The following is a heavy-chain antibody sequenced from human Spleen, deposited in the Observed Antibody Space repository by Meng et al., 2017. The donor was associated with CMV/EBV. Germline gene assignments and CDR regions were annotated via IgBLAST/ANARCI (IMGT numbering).Heavy chain of an antibody. D-gene: IGHD3-16*02. J-gene: IGHJ5*02. CDR1: YTFTSYG. V-gene: IGHV1-18*01. Sequence: YTFTSYGSSWVRQAPGQGLEWMGWISAYNGNTNYAQKLQGRVTMTTDTSTSTAYMELRSLRSDDTAVYYCARVDYVWGSYRPNWFDPWGQGTLVTVSS. CDR2: ISAYNGNT. CDR3: ARVDYVWGSYRPNWFDP.